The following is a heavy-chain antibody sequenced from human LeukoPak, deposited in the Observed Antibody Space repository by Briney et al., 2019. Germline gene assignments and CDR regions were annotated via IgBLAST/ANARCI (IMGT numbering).Heavy chain of an antibody. CDR3: ARDVIGDGFNSRDDY. V-gene: IGHV1-69*13. CDR1: GGTFSSYA. CDR2: IIPMFRTA. J-gene: IGHJ4*02. Sequence: SVKVSCKAPGGTFSSYAITWVRQAPGQGLEWMGGIIPMFRTANYAQKFQGRVTITADESTSTAYMELSSLRSDDTAVYYCARDVIGDGFNSRDDYWGQGTLVTVSS. D-gene: IGHD5-24*01.